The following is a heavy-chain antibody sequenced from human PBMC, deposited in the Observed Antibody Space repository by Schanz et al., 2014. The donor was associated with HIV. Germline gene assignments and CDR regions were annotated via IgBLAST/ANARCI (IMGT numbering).Heavy chain of an antibody. Sequence: QVLLQESGPRLMKPSETVSLTCTVSSGSIRTYHWHWIRQSAGKRLEWIGRVSGSGSTDHNPSLKSRVTMSVNASNNLSSQKLKSVTAADTAXYYCAKSGQLVTKHYWXXSWGQGTLXXVSS. V-gene: IGHV4-4*07. J-gene: IGHJ4*02. D-gene: IGHD6-6*01. CDR3: AKSGQLVTKHYWXXS. CDR2: VSGSGST. CDR1: SGSIRTYH.